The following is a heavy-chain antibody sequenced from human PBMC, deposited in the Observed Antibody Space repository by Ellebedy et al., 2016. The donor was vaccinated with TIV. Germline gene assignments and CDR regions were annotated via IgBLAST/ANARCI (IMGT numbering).Heavy chain of an antibody. V-gene: IGHV3-7*03. Sequence: ESLKISCAASGFTFVHYWLDWVPQAPGTGLEWVACIHQDGRAKLYLDSVRGRFTISRDNTKNSLYLQINSLRADDTAVYYCARDLSSMAARPRSDWGQGTLVTVSS. D-gene: IGHD6-6*01. CDR2: IHQDGRAK. J-gene: IGHJ1*01. CDR1: GFTFVHYW. CDR3: ARDLSSMAARPRSD.